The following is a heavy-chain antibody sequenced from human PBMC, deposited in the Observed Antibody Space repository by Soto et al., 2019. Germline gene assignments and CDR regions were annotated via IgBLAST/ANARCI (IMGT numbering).Heavy chain of an antibody. D-gene: IGHD3-22*01. CDR1: GGSISSSSYY. CDR3: ARRGYYDSSGYYSLDAFDI. J-gene: IGHJ3*02. CDR2: IYYSGST. Sequence: TLSLTCTVSGGSISSSSYYWGWIRQPPGKGLEWIGSIYYSGSTYYNPSLKSRVTISVDTSKNQLSLTLSSVTAADTAVYYCARRGYYDSSGYYSLDAFDIWGQGTMVTVSS. V-gene: IGHV4-39*01.